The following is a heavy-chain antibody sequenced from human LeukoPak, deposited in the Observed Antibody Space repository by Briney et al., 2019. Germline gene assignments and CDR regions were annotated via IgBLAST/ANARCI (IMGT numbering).Heavy chain of an antibody. J-gene: IGHJ4*02. D-gene: IGHD2-21*02. CDR1: GGSFNGYY. CDR3: AKWMGDSFRRVFDY. Sequence: SETLSLTCAVSGGSFNGYYWSWIRQPPGKRLEWISEINRSGSTNYSPSLKCRVTISLDTSKNQFSLRLNSVTAADTAVYYCAKWMGDSFRRVFDYWAQGTLVTVSS. CDR2: INRSGST. V-gene: IGHV4-34*01.